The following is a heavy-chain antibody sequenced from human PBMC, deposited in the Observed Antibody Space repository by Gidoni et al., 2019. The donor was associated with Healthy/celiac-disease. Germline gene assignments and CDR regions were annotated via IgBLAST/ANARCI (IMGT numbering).Heavy chain of an antibody. Sequence: EVQLVQSGAEVKKPGESLKISCKGAGYSFTSYWIGWVRQMHGKGLEWMGIIYPGDSDTTYSPSFQGQVTISADKSISTAYLQWSSLKASDTAMYYCARNYDFWSGYSLVLQYWGQGTLVTVSS. J-gene: IGHJ4*02. CDR3: ARNYDFWSGYSLVLQY. CDR2: IYPGDSDT. D-gene: IGHD3-3*01. V-gene: IGHV5-51*01. CDR1: GYSFTSYW.